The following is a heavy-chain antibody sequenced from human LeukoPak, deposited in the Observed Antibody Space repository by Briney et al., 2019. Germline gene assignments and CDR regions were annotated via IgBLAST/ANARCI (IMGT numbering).Heavy chain of an antibody. CDR2: IYYSKNT. V-gene: IGHV4-39*01. J-gene: IGHJ4*02. D-gene: IGHD5-18*01. CDR3: VSPRGFSYGYFDY. Sequence: PSETLSLTCTVSGGSISSSSAYWGWLRQPPGKGMEWIGSIYYSKNTYYNPSLKCRATISADTSKNQFSLTLGSVSATDTAVYYCVSPRGFSYGYFDYWGQGTLVTVS. CDR1: GGSISSSSAY.